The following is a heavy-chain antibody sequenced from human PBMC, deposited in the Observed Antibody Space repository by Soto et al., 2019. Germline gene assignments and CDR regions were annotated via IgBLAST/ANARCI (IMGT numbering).Heavy chain of an antibody. D-gene: IGHD5-18*01. CDR1: DGSIRSYY. CDR2: IYYSGST. Sequence: SETLCLTCTVSDGSIRSYYLSRIRQPPGKGLEWIGYIYYSGSTNYNPSLKSRCTISVDTSKNQFSLKLSSVTAADTAVYYCARDNGYSYGYTLDHWGQGTLVTVSS. CDR3: ARDNGYSYGYTLDH. V-gene: IGHV4-59*01. J-gene: IGHJ4*02.